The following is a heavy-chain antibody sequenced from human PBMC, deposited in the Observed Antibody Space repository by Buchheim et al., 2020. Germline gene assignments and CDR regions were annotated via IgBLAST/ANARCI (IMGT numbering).Heavy chain of an antibody. CDR3: ARDRDYYYDSSGGDAFDI. Sequence: QVQLVESGGGVVQPGRSLRLSCAASGFTFSSYAMHWVRQAPGKGLEWVAVISYDGSNKYYADSVKGRFTISRDNSKNTLYLQMNSLRAEDTAVYYCARDRDYYYDSSGGDAFDIWGQGT. CDR2: ISYDGSNK. J-gene: IGHJ3*02. CDR1: GFTFSSYA. V-gene: IGHV3-30*04. D-gene: IGHD3-22*01.